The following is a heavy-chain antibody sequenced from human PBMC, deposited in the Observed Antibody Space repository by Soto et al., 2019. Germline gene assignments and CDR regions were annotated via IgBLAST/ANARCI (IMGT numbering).Heavy chain of an antibody. V-gene: IGHV3-15*01. Sequence: AGGAKRHRCEASGCIFSDAWMSRVRQAPGQGLEWVGRIKSKINGGTTDYAAPVRGRFTISRDDSKDTLFLQMNSLKTEDPAVYYCTTDDPINRYWGQGTPVTVSS. CDR1: GCIFSDAW. D-gene: IGHD1-20*01. CDR2: IKSKINGGTT. CDR3: TTDDPINRY. J-gene: IGHJ4*02.